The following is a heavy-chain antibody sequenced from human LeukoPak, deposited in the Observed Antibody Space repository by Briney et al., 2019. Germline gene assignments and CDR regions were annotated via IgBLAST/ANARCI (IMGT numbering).Heavy chain of an antibody. CDR3: AKGPLDYIHGTHYFDY. Sequence: SGTLSLTCGVSGGSISSSYWWSWVRQPPGKGLEWIGEIYHSGSTNYNPSLKSRVTISVDTSKNQFSLKLSSVTAADTAVYYCAKGPLDYIHGTHYFDYWGQGTLVTVSS. CDR1: GGSISSSYW. CDR2: IYHSGST. V-gene: IGHV4-4*02. D-gene: IGHD1-14*01. J-gene: IGHJ4*02.